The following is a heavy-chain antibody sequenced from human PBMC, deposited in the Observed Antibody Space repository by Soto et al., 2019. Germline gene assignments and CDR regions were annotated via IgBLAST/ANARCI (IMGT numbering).Heavy chain of an antibody. CDR1: GGSFSPYF. CDR3: ARLASGWQYYYFDF. Sequence: QVQLQQWGAGLLKPSETLSLTCAVSGGSFSPYFWSWIRQPPGKGMGWIGEINHSVSTNYNPSLTRRATLSVDTAKNQVSLKLTSVTAADTAVYYCARLASGWQYYYFDFWGRGTPVTVSS. CDR2: INHSVST. J-gene: IGHJ2*01. D-gene: IGHD6-19*01. V-gene: IGHV4-34*01.